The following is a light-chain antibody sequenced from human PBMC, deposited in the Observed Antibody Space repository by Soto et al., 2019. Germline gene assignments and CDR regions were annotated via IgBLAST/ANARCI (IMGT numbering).Light chain of an antibody. J-gene: IGKJ3*01. V-gene: IGKV1-5*01. CDR1: QDISTW. CDR2: DAS. CDR3: QHRV. Sequence: DIQMTQSPSTLSASVGDRVTITCRASQDISTWLAWYQQRPGKAPHLLIYDASRLQSGVLSRFTGSGSGTEFTLTVSSLQPDDFATYYCQHRVFGPGTTLEIK.